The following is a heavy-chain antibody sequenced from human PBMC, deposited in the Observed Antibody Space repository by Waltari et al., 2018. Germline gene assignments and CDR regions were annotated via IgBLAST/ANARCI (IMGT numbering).Heavy chain of an antibody. V-gene: IGHV4-4*02. D-gene: IGHD2-15*01. Sequence: WWSWVRQSPERGLEWFGQIHRSGRTYYNPSLESRVSVSMDTSNNKFFLKLSSAIAADTAVYYCARDRGRGLYFDSWGQGTLVTVSP. CDR1: W. CDR3: ARDRGRGLYFDS. J-gene: IGHJ4*02. CDR2: IHRSGRT.